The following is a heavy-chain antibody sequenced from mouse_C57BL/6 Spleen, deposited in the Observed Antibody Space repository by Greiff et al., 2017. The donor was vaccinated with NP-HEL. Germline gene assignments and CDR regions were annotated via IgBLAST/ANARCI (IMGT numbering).Heavy chain of an antibody. D-gene: IGHD2-4*01. V-gene: IGHV3-6*01. J-gene: IGHJ1*03. CDR3: AREDDYDSWYFDV. Sequence: EVKLQESGPGLVKPSQSLSLTCSVTGYSITSGYYWNWIRQFPENKLEWMGYISYDGSNNYNPSLKNRISITRDTSKNQFFLKLNSVTTEDTATYYCAREDDYDSWYFDVWGTGTTVTVSS. CDR2: ISYDGSN. CDR1: GYSITSGYY.